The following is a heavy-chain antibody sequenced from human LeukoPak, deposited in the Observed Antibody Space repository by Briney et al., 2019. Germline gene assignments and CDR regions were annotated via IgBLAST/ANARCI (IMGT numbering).Heavy chain of an antibody. Sequence: PSETLSLTCTVSGGSISSYYWSWIRQPAGKGLEWIGRIYTSGSTNYNPSLKSRVTMSVDTSKNQFSLKLSSVTAADTAVYYCARGLRIAAAGRRDRGWRYFDYWGQGTLVTVSS. D-gene: IGHD6-13*01. CDR1: GGSISSYY. V-gene: IGHV4-4*07. CDR3: ARGLRIAAAGRRDRGWRYFDY. CDR2: IYTSGST. J-gene: IGHJ4*02.